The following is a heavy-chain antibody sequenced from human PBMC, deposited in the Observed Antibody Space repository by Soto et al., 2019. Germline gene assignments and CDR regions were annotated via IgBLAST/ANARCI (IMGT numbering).Heavy chain of an antibody. CDR1: GYTFTNHG. CDR3: ATDPLTIFGVVPLFDP. D-gene: IGHD3-3*01. Sequence: ASVKVSCKASGYTFTNHGINWLRRAPGKGLEWMGGFDPEDGETIYAQKFQGRVTMTEDTSTDTAYMELSSLRSEHTAVYYCATDPLTIFGVVPLFDPWGQGTLVTVSS. V-gene: IGHV1-24*01. CDR2: FDPEDGET. J-gene: IGHJ5*02.